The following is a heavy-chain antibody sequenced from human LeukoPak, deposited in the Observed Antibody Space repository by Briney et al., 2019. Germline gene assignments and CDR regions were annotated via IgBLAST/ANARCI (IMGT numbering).Heavy chain of an antibody. CDR1: GGSTSSYY. V-gene: IGHV4-59*01. J-gene: IGHJ6*02. Sequence: SETLSLTCTVSGGSTSSYYWSWIRQPPGKGLEWIGYIYYSGSTNYNPSLKSRVTISVDTSKNQFSLKLSSVTAADTAVYYCARTTTVTDYWYYYGMDVWGQGTTVTVSS. CDR3: ARTTTVTDYWYYYGMDV. CDR2: IYYSGST. D-gene: IGHD4-17*01.